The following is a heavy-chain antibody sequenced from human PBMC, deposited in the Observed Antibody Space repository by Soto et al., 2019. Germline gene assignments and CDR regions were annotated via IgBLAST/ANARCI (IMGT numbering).Heavy chain of an antibody. Sequence: GASVKVSCKASGYTFTSYDINWVRQATGQGLERMGWMNPNSDNTNYAQKFQGWVTMTRDTSISTAYMELSRLRSDDAAVYYCARGQSSSWYPSYYYYGMDVWGRGTTVTVSS. V-gene: IGHV1-8*01. D-gene: IGHD6-13*01. J-gene: IGHJ6*02. CDR3: ARGQSSSWYPSYYYYGMDV. CDR2: MNPNSDNT. CDR1: GYTFTSYD.